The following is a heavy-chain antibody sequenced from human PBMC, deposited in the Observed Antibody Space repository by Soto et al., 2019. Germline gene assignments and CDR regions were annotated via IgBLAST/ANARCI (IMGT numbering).Heavy chain of an antibody. CDR3: AHIKVVAATQFDH. Sequence: QITLKESGPTLVKPTQTRTLTCTFSGFSLSTSGVGVGWLRQPPGKALVWLALISWDDDKRYIPSLKSRLNNTKVTSKNLVVPTMTTVDPGDTTTYYCAHIKVVAATQFDHLGQGTLVIVSS. D-gene: IGHD2-15*01. CDR1: GFSLSTSGVG. V-gene: IGHV2-5*02. J-gene: IGHJ4*02. CDR2: ISWDDDK.